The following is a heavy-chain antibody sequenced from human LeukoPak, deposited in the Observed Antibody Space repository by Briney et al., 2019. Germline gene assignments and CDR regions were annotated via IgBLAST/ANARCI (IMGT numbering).Heavy chain of an antibody. CDR1: GYSISSGYY. D-gene: IGHD2-15*01. J-gene: IGHJ3*02. CDR2: IYHSGST. V-gene: IGHV4-38-2*02. Sequence: SETLSLTCTVSGYSISSGYYWGWIRQPPGKGLEWIGSIYHSGSTYYNPSLKSRVTISVDTSKNQLSLKLSSVTAADTAVYYCAREVVAATGAFDIWGQGTVVIVS. CDR3: AREVVAATGAFDI.